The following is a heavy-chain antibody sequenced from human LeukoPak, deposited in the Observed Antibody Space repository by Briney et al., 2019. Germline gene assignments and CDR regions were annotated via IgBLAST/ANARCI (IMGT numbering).Heavy chain of an antibody. CDR1: GFTFSSYA. CDR2: ISDSGTHI. D-gene: IGHD1-26*01. CDR3: AREESGNWFDP. J-gene: IGHJ5*02. Sequence: GGSLRLSCAASGFTFSSYAMSWVRQAPGEGLEWVSSISDSGTHIYYADSVKGRFTISRDNSKNTVYLQMNSLRAEDTAVYYCAREESGNWFDPWGQGTLVTVSS. V-gene: IGHV3-23*01.